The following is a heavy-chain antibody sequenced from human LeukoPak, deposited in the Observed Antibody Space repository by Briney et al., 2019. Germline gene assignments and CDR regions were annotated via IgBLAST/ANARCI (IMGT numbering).Heavy chain of an antibody. D-gene: IGHD2-2*01. CDR2: ISGSGGST. V-gene: IGHV3-23*01. CDR1: GFTFSSYG. Sequence: GGSLRLSCAASGFTFSSYGMSWVRQAPGKGLEWVSAISGSGGSTYYADSVKGRFTISRDNSKNTLYLQMNSLRAEDTAVYYCAKVGGRRIVVVPAASFDYWGQGTLVTVSS. J-gene: IGHJ4*02. CDR3: AKVGGRRIVVVPAASFDY.